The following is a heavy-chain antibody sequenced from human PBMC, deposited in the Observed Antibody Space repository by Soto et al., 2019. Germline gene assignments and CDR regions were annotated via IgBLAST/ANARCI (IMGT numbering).Heavy chain of an antibody. Sequence: GGSLRLSCAASGFTFSTYSMNWVRQAPGKGLEWVSYISGGGSYIYYADSVKGRFTISRDNVKNSLYLQMNSLRAEDTAVYYCARDPYYYDSSDYTNWGQGTLVTVSS. CDR2: ISGGGSYI. CDR3: ARDPYYYDSSDYTN. J-gene: IGHJ4*02. CDR1: GFTFSTYS. V-gene: IGHV3-21*01. D-gene: IGHD3-22*01.